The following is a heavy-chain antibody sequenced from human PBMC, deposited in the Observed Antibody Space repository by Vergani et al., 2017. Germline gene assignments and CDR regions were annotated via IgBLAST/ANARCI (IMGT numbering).Heavy chain of an antibody. J-gene: IGHJ4*02. CDR2: IYYSGST. Sequence: QVQLQQWGAGLLKPSETLSLTCAVYGGSFSGYYWSWIRQPPGKGLEWIGYIYYSGSTNYNPSLKSRVTISVDTSKNQFSLKLSSVTAADTAVYYCARGTSGAPRRVLFDYWGQGTLVTVSS. CDR1: GGSFSGYY. CDR3: ARGTSGAPRRVLFDY. D-gene: IGHD1-26*01. V-gene: IGHV4-34*11.